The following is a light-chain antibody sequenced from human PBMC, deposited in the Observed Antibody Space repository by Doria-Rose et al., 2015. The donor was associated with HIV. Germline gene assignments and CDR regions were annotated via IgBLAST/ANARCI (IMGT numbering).Light chain of an antibody. CDR3: HQYGTSWT. CDR2: DGS. J-gene: IGKJ1*01. Sequence: TQSPGTLSLSPGDRATLSCRASQSFSSTYLAWYQQKPGQAPSLLIYDGSTRATGIPDRFNASGSGTDFTLTINRLEPEDFALYYCHQYGTSWTFGQGTKVEI. V-gene: IGKV3-20*01. CDR1: QSFSSTY.